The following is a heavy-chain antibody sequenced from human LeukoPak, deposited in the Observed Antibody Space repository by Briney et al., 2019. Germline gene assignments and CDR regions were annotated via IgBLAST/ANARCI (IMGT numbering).Heavy chain of an antibody. CDR2: IDPSDSYT. CDR1: GYSFTTYW. J-gene: IGHJ4*02. V-gene: IGHV5-10-1*01. CDR3: ARHAKAYGSSCDY. D-gene: IGHD6-13*01. Sequence: GESLKISCKGSGYSFTTYWISWVRQMPGKGLEWMGRIDPSDSYTNYSPSFQGHVTISADKSFSTAYLQWTSLKASDSAMYYCARHAKAYGSSCDYWGQGTLVTVSS.